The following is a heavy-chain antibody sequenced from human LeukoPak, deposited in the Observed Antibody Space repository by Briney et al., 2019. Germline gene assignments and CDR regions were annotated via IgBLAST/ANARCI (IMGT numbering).Heavy chain of an antibody. CDR3: ARGYSSSSEGYYFDY. V-gene: IGHV3-21*01. J-gene: IGHJ4*02. Sequence: GGSLRLSCAASGLTLSDHAMSWVRQAPGKGLEWVSSISSSSSYIYYADSVKGRFTISRDNAKNSLYLQMNSLRAEDTAVYYCARGYSSSSEGYYFDYWGQGTLVTVSS. CDR1: GLTLSDHA. CDR2: ISSSSSYI. D-gene: IGHD6-6*01.